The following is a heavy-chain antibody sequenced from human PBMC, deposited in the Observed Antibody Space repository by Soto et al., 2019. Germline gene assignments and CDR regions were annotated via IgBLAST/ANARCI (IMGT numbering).Heavy chain of an antibody. Sequence: EVPLLESGGGLVQPGGSLRLSCAAAGFTFSSYAMSWVRQAPGKGLEWVSAISGSGGSTYYADSVKGRFTISRDNSKNTLYLQMNSLRAEDTTVYYCAKARFAQQWPSDYWGQGTLVTVSS. CDR2: ISGSGGST. CDR3: AKARFAQQWPSDY. D-gene: IGHD6-19*01. J-gene: IGHJ4*02. V-gene: IGHV3-23*01. CDR1: GFTFSSYA.